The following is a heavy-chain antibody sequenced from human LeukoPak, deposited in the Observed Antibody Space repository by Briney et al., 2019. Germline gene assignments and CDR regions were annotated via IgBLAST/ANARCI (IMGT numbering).Heavy chain of an antibody. V-gene: IGHV1-8*01. CDR3: VXXXXXGATRGYGMDV. Sequence: ASVKVSCKASEYTFTIYDINWVRQAPGQGLEYMGWMNPKTGGTVYAQQFQGRVTMTRDASIGTAYMELSSLKSEDTAVYYCVXXXXXGATRGYGMDVWGQGTKVTVSS. CDR1: EYTFTIYD. J-gene: IGHJ6*02. CDR2: MNPKTGGT. D-gene: IGHD3-10*01.